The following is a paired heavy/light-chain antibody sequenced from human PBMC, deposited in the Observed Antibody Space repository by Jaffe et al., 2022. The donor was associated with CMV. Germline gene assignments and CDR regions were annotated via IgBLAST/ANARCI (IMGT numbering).Light chain of an antibody. CDR1: QSVSSN. CDR3: QQYSNWPRT. J-gene: IGKJ1*01. Sequence: EIVMTQSPATLSVSPGERATLSCRASQSVSSNLAWYQQKVGQAPRLLIYGASTRATGITTRFSGSGSGTEFTLTISSLQSEDFAVYYCQQYSNWPRTFGQGTKVEIK. CDR2: GAS. V-gene: IGKV3-15*01.
Heavy chain of an antibody. CDR1: GFTVSSND. J-gene: IGHJ5*02. Sequence: EVQVVESGGGLVQPGGSLRLSCAASGFTVSSNDMSWVRQAPGKGLEWVSIIYGGGGTNYADAVKGRFTISRDNSKNTLYLQMNSLRDEDTAVYFCTREVHTWGQGTLVTVSS. CDR2: IYGGGGT. CDR3: TREVHT. V-gene: IGHV3-66*01.